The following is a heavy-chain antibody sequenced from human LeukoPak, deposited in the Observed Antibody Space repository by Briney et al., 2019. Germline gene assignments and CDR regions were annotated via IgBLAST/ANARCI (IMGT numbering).Heavy chain of an antibody. D-gene: IGHD6-19*01. CDR2: IYYSGST. J-gene: IGHJ4*02. V-gene: IGHV4-59*12. CDR3: AREPGIAVAGYYFDY. Sequence: SETLSLTCTVSGGSISSYYWSWIRQPPGKGLEWIGYIYYSGSTNYNPSLKSRVTISVDKSKNQFSLKLSSVTAADTAVYYCAREPGIAVAGYYFDYWGQGTLVTVSS. CDR1: GGSISSYY.